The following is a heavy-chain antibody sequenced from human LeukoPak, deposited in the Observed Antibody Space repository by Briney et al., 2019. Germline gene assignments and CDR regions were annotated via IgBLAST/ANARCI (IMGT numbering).Heavy chain of an antibody. CDR2: IYYSGST. Sequence: SETLSLTCTVSGDPINSYYWSWIRQPPGKGLEWIGHIYYSGSTNYNPSPKSRVTISIDTSKNQFSLKLGSVTAADTAVYYCARTAYARFFDLWGRGTLVTVSS. J-gene: IGHJ2*01. D-gene: IGHD2-21*01. CDR1: GDPINSYY. V-gene: IGHV4-59*01. CDR3: ARTAYARFFDL.